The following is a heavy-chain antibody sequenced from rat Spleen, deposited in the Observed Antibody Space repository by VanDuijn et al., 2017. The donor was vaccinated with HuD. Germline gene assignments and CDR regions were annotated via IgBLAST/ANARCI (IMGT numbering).Heavy chain of an antibody. CDR3: ARSGWGYFDY. D-gene: IGHD4-3*01. J-gene: IGHJ2*01. Sequence: QVQLQQSGAELAKPGSSVQISCKASGYTFTSYYVSWIKQTTGQGLEYIGDINTGSGGTNYNEKFKGKATLTVDKSSSTAFMQLSSLTPDDSAVYYCARSGWGYFDYWGQGVMVTVSS. CDR2: INTGSGGT. V-gene: IGHV1-43*01. CDR1: GYTFTSYY.